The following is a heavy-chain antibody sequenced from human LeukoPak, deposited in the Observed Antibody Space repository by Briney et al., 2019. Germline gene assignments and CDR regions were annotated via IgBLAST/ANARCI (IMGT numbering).Heavy chain of an antibody. CDR2: IYYSGST. J-gene: IGHJ4*02. CDR3: ARVSRATMVRGVIIPYFDY. Sequence: SETLSLTCTVSGGSISSSSYYWGWIRQPPGKGLEWIGSIYYSGSTYYNPSLKSRVTISVDTSKNQFSLKLSSVTAADTAVYYCARVSRATMVRGVIIPYFDYWGQGTLVTVSS. CDR1: GGSISSSSYY. V-gene: IGHV4-39*07. D-gene: IGHD3-10*01.